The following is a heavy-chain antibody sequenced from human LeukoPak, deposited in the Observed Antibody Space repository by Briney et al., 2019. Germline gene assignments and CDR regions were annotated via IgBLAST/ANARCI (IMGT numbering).Heavy chain of an antibody. V-gene: IGHV3-23*01. CDR3: AELGITMIGGV. CDR2: ISNSGGST. D-gene: IGHD3-10*02. CDR1: GFSFSNYG. J-gene: IGHJ6*04. Sequence: GGSLRLSCAASGFSFSNYGMSWVRQAPGKGLEWVSSISNSGGSTYYADSVKGRFTISRDNAKNSLYLQMNSLRAEDTAVYYCAELGITMIGGVWGKGTTVTISS.